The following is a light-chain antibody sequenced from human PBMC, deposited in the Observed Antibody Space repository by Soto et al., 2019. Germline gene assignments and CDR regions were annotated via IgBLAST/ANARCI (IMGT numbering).Light chain of an antibody. Sequence: QSALTQPASVSGSPGQSITISCTGTSSDVGAYNYVSWYQQHPGKAPKLMIFEVNNGPSGVSNRFSGSKSGNTASLTISGLQAEDEADYYCSSYTSSSTLVFGGGTKVTVL. CDR1: SSDVGAYNY. J-gene: IGLJ3*02. CDR3: SSYTSSSTLV. CDR2: EVN. V-gene: IGLV2-14*01.